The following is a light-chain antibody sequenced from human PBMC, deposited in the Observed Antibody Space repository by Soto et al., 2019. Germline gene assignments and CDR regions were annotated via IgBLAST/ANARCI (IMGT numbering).Light chain of an antibody. CDR3: SAYTSSSTPYV. J-gene: IGLJ1*01. Sequence: QSVLTQPASVSGSPGQSITISCTGTSNDVGGYNYVSWYQQHPATAPKLIIYDVRCRPSGVSNRFSGSKSCNTASLTISGLQAEDEADYYCSAYTSSSTPYVFGSGTKVTVL. CDR2: DVR. CDR1: SNDVGGYNY. V-gene: IGLV2-14*03.